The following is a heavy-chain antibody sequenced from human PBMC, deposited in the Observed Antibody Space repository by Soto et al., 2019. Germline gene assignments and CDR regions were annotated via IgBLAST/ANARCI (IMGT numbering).Heavy chain of an antibody. V-gene: IGHV3-23*01. D-gene: IGHD6-19*01. CDR3: AKEGGIAVAEDAFDI. CDR2: ISGSGGST. CDR1: GFTFSSYA. Sequence: GGSLRLSCAASGFTFSSYAMSWVRQAPGKGLEWVSAISGSGGSTYHADSVKGRFTISRDNSKNTLYPQMNSLRAEDTAVYYCAKEGGIAVAEDAFDIWGQGTMVTVSS. J-gene: IGHJ3*02.